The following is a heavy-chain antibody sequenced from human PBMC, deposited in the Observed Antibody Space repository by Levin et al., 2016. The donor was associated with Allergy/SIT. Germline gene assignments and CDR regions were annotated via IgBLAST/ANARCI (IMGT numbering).Heavy chain of an antibody. J-gene: IGHJ6*02. CDR3: ARTGVHDFWSGYYLYYYGMDV. CDR1: GYTFTSYG. CDR2: ISAYNGNT. D-gene: IGHD3-3*01. V-gene: IGHV1-18*04. Sequence: ASVKVSCKASGYTFTSYGISWVRQAPGQGLEWMGWISAYNGNTNYAQKLQGRVTMTTDTSTSTAYMELRSLRSDDTAVYYCARTGVHDFWSGYYLYYYGMDVWGQGTTVTVSS.